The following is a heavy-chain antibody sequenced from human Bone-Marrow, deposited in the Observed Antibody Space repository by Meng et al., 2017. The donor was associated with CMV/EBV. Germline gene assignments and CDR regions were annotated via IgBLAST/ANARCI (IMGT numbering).Heavy chain of an antibody. CDR3: TKDPPAAGANPLRYYSFMDL. CDR2: IWFNGNKK. Sequence: GGSLRLSCAASGFNFSSYGLHWVRQAPGKGLEWMAAIWFNGNKKYYADSVKGRFIISRDNSKNTMYLQMNSLRAEDTAVYYCTKDPPAAGANPLRYYSFMDLWGQGTTATVSS. J-gene: IGHJ6*02. CDR1: GFNFSSYG. D-gene: IGHD4/OR15-4a*01. V-gene: IGHV3-33*03.